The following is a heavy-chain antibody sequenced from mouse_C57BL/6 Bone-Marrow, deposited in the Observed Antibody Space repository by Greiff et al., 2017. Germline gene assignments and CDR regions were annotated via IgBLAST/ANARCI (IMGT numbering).Heavy chain of an antibody. CDR1: GFTFSSYA. CDR3: ARGLYAY. V-gene: IGHV5-4*03. J-gene: IGHJ2*01. CDR2: ISDGGSYT. Sequence: EVKVVESGGGLVKPGGSLKLSCAASGFTFSSYAMSWVRQTPEKRLEWVATISDGGSYTYYPDNVKGRFTISRDNAKNNLYLQMSHLKSEDTAMYYCARGLYAYWGQGTTLTVSS. D-gene: IGHD2-12*01.